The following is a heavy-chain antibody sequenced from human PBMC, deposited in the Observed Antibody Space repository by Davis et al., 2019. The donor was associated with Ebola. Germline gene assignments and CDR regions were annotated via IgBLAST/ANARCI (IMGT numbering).Heavy chain of an antibody. CDR2: ISGYNGNT. CDR3: ARGGGSYSADY. CDR1: GYTFTSYY. V-gene: IGHV1-18*04. D-gene: IGHD1-26*01. Sequence: ASVKVSCKASGYTFTSYYMHWVRQAPGQGLEWMGWISGYNGNTDYAQTVQGRVSMTTDTSTSTAYMELRSLRSDDTAVYYCARGGGSYSADYWGQGTLVTVSS. J-gene: IGHJ4*02.